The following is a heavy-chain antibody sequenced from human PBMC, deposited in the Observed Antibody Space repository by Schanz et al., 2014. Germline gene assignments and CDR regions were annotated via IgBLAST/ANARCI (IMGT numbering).Heavy chain of an antibody. D-gene: IGHD3-9*01. J-gene: IGHJ3*01. CDR2: ITYDGSNT. CDR1: GFTMITYA. CDR3: ARDDKRYFDWLSTFDL. Sequence: QVQLVESGGGVVQPGRSLRLSCAASGFTMITYAMHWVRQPPGKGLEWVAIITYDGSNTYHADSVKGRFTISRDNSKNTLYLQLNSLRAEDTAVYYCARDDKRYFDWLSTFDLWGQGTMVAVSS. V-gene: IGHV3-30*04.